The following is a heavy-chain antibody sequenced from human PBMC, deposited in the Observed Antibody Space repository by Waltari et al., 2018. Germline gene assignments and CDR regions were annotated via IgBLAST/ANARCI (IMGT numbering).Heavy chain of an antibody. CDR3: ARGTSYYDGSGYLTS. J-gene: IGHJ5*02. CDR2: RWHDGTTK. CDR1: GFTFSTFV. V-gene: IGHV3-33*08. D-gene: IGHD3-22*01. Sequence: QVQLVESGGGVVQPGKSLRLSCAASGFTFSTFVMHWVRQAAGKGLGCVVVRWHDGTTKYYADSVKGRFTISRYKSKPTLYLEMSSLRAEDTAVYFCARGTSYYDGSGYLTSWGQGALVTVSS.